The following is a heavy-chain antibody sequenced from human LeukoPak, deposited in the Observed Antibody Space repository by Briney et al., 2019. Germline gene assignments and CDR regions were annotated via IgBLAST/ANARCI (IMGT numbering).Heavy chain of an antibody. Sequence: SVKVSCKASGYTFTSYGISWVRQAPGQGLERMGWISAYTGNTNYAQKLQGRVTMTTDTSTSTAYMELRSLRSDDTAVYYCARSGSARANYDTDYFDYWGQGTLVTVSS. CDR2: ISAYTGNT. D-gene: IGHD3-9*01. CDR1: GYTFTSYG. V-gene: IGHV1-18*01. CDR3: ARSGSARANYDTDYFDY. J-gene: IGHJ4*02.